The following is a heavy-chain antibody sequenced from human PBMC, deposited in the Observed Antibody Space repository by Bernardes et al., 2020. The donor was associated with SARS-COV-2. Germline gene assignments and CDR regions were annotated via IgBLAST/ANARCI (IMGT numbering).Heavy chain of an antibody. CDR2: INPDGTTT. D-gene: IGHD1-20*01. J-gene: IGHJ4*02. CDR3: ARDNNLNFDY. Sequence: GGSLRLSCAASGFTFGSYWLYWVRQPPGKGLMWVSLINPDGTTTNYVDSVRGRFTISRDNAKNTLYLQMNNLRVEDTAVYYCARDNNLNFDYWGQGALVTVSS. V-gene: IGHV3-74*01. CDR1: GFTFGSYW.